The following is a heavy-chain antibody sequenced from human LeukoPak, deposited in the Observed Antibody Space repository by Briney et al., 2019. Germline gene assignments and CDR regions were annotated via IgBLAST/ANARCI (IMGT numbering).Heavy chain of an antibody. J-gene: IGHJ6*03. CDR1: GFTFSSYS. CDR3: AKDQVPMDV. V-gene: IGHV3-21*01. Sequence: GGSLRLSCAASGFTFSSYSMNWVRQAPGKGLEWVSSISSSSSYIYYTDSVKGRFTISRDNSKHTAYLQMSSLTTDDTGVYYCAKDQVPMDVWGKGTTVTVSS. CDR2: ISSSSSYI.